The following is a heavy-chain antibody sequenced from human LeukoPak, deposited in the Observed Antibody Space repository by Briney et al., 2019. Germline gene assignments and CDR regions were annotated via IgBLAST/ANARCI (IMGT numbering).Heavy chain of an antibody. V-gene: IGHV3-21*01. CDR1: GFTFSSYR. J-gene: IGHJ3*02. CDR2: ISSSSSYI. CDR3: AALDI. Sequence: GGSLRLSCAASGFTFSSYRMNWVRQAPGKGLEWVSYISSSSSYIYYADSVKVRFTISRDNAKNSLYLQMNSLRAEDRAVYYCAALDIWGEGTMVSVSS.